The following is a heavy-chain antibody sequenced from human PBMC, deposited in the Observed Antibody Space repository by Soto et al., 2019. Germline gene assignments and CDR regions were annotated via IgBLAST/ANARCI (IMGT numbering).Heavy chain of an antibody. Sequence: QVQLVQSGAEVKTPGASVKVSCETSGYTFTGYYIHWVRQAPGQGLEWMGWINPHTGVTNYAQNFQGWVTMTRDTSISTVYMGMTRLKSDDTAVYYCARTAPMDAGDKYYYDFWGQGALVTVSS. CDR1: GYTFTGYY. D-gene: IGHD3-16*01. CDR2: INPHTGVT. CDR3: ARTAPMDAGDKYYYDF. V-gene: IGHV1-2*04. J-gene: IGHJ4*02.